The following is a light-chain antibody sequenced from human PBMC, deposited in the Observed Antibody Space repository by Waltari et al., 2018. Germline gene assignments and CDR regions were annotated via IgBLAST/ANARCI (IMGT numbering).Light chain of an antibody. Sequence: QSVLTQPPSMSGAPGQRVTISCTASSSNIGAGHDGPCDQVFPGTTPKLLIYGNNNRPSGVPDRFSGSKSDTSASLAIGGLQAEDEADYYCQSFDIRLSGGVVFGGGTKVTVL. CDR3: QSFDIRLSGGVV. V-gene: IGLV1-40*01. J-gene: IGLJ3*02. CDR1: SSNIGAGHD. CDR2: GNN.